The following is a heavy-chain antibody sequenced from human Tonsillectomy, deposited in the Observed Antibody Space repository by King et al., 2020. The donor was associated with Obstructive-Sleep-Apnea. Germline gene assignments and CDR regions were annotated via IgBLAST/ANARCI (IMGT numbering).Heavy chain of an antibody. V-gene: IGHV3-30*02. CDR3: ARGSYSSGWEGDY. Sequence: VQLVESGGGVVQPGRSLRLSCAASGFTCSNYGMHLVRRAPGKGLEWGACIRYDGMNKYYGDSVKGRFTISRDNSKNTQYLQMNSLRPEDTAVYYCARGSYSSGWEGDYWGQGTLVIVSS. J-gene: IGHJ4*02. CDR2: IRYDGMNK. D-gene: IGHD6-19*01. CDR1: GFTCSNYG.